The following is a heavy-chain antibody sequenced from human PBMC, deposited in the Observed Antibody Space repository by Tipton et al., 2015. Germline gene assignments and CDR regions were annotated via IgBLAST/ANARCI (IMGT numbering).Heavy chain of an antibody. CDR1: GGSISSGAYS. D-gene: IGHD3-22*01. J-gene: IGHJ4*02. V-gene: IGHV4-30-2*01. Sequence: TLSLTCAVSGGSISSGAYSWNWIRQPPGRGLEWLAYIYHSGNIYYNPSLKSRVTISVDRSKNRFSLRMSSVTAADTAVYYCAREGNYYDSSGYFDYWGQGTLVTVSS. CDR3: AREGNYYDSSGYFDY. CDR2: IYHSGNI.